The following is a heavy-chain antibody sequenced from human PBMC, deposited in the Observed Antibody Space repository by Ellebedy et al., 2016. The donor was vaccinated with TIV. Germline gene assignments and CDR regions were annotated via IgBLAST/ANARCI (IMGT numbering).Heavy chain of an antibody. Sequence: GESLKISXAASGFNFHDYAMVWVRLTPGKGLEWVAGISGSGDDTYYGDFVKGRFTISRDNSKGTLYLQTNSLRAEDTATYYCARGGESYWVPKGDYWGQGTLVTVSS. CDR2: ISGSGDDT. CDR3: ARGGESYWVPKGDY. J-gene: IGHJ4*02. V-gene: IGHV3-23*01. D-gene: IGHD2-21*01. CDR1: GFNFHDYA.